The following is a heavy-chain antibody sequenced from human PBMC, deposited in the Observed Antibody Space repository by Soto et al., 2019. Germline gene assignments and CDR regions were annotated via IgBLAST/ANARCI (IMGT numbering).Heavy chain of an antibody. CDR2: IYYSGYT. Sequence: SETLSLTCTVSGGSISSYYWSWIRQPPGKGLEWIGNIYYSGYTNYNPSLKSRVTISVDTSKNQFSLKLSSVTAADTAVYYCAMSLWFGNTPNWFDPWGQGTLVTVSS. CDR1: GGSISSYY. J-gene: IGHJ5*02. V-gene: IGHV4-59*08. CDR3: AMSLWFGNTPNWFDP. D-gene: IGHD3-10*01.